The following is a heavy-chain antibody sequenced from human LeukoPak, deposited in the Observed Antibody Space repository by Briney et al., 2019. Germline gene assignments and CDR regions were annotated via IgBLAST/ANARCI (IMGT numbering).Heavy chain of an antibody. CDR2: IYSGGTT. J-gene: IGHJ4*02. CDR1: GFSVSSNY. CDR3: ARVLWNGDYPRFDY. D-gene: IGHD4-17*01. V-gene: IGHV3-53*01. Sequence: PGGSLRLSCVASGFSVSSNYMNWVRQAPGKGLEWVSIIYSGGTTYYADSVKGQFTISRDNSKNTLYLQMNSLRGEDTAVYYCARVLWNGDYPRFDYWGQGTLVTVSS.